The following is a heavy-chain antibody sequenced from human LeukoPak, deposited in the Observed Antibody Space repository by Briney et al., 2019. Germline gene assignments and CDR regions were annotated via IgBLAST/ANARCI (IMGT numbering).Heavy chain of an antibody. CDR1: GGSISSYY. Sequence: SETLSLTCTVSGGSISSYYWSWIRQPPGKGLEWIGYIYHSGSTYYNPSLKSRVTISVDTSKNQFSLKLSSVTAADTAVYYCARHPDYSRFDPWGLGTLVTVSS. CDR3: ARHPDYSRFDP. CDR2: IYHSGST. D-gene: IGHD4-11*01. J-gene: IGHJ5*02. V-gene: IGHV4-59*01.